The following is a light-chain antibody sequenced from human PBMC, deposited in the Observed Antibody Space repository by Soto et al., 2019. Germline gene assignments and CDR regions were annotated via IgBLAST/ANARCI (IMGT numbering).Light chain of an antibody. CDR3: QQYYNWPLT. CDR2: ESS. CDR1: QNVANY. V-gene: IGKV3D-15*01. J-gene: IGKJ4*01. Sequence: EIVLTQSPATLSLSPGERATLSCRASQNVANYLDWYQQKPGQAPRLLIYESSNRATGIAARFSGSGSGTEFTLTISSLQSEDFAVYYCQQYYNWPLTFGGGTKVDIK.